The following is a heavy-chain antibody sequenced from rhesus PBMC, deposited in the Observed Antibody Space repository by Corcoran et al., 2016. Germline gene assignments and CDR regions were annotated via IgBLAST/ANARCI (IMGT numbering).Heavy chain of an antibody. Sequence: QVQLQESGPGLVKPSETLSLTCAVSGDSISSNYHFWSWIRQAPGRGLEWIGHISYSGSTRYNPSLNSRVTISRDTSKNQFSLKLSSVTAADTAVYYCSRQEGSVVVVLTAFDFWGQGVLVTVSS. J-gene: IGHJ4*01. CDR3: SRQEGSVVVVLTAFDF. D-gene: IGHD2-27*01. V-gene: IGHV4-122*02. CDR1: GDSISSNYHF. CDR2: ISYSGST.